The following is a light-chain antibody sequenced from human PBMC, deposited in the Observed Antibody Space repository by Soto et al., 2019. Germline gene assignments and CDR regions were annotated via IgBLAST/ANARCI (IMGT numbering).Light chain of an antibody. CDR1: QSISSN. Sequence: EMVMTQSPSTLSVSPGEIATLSCWASQSISSNLAWYQQKPGQSPRLLIYGASIRATRIPVRFSSSRSGTEFTLTISSLPSEDFAVYYCQHYNNWLTFGGVTKVEIK. CDR3: QHYNNWLT. J-gene: IGKJ4*01. CDR2: GAS. V-gene: IGKV3-15*01.